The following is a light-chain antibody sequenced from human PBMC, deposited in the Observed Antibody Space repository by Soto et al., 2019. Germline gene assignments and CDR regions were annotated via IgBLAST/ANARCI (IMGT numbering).Light chain of an antibody. CDR2: DVS. CDR3: SSYTSSSTYV. V-gene: IGLV2-14*01. J-gene: IGLJ1*01. Sequence: QSVLTQPASVSGSPGQSITISCTGTSSDVGGYNYVSWYQQHPGKAPKLMIYDVSNRPSGVSNRFSGSKSGNTASLTISGLQAEDEADYYWSSYTSSSTYVFGTGTKVTVL. CDR1: SSDVGGYNY.